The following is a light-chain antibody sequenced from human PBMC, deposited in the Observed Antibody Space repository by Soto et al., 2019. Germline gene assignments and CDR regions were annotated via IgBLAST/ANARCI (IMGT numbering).Light chain of an antibody. CDR2: GNI. CDR3: QSYDSSLSAWV. Sequence: QSVPTQPPSVSGAPGQRVTMSCTGSSSNIGAGYDVHWFQQLPGTAPRLLIYGNINRLAGVPARFSGSKSGTSASLAITGLQAEDEADYYCQSYDSSLSAWVFGGGTKLTVL. CDR1: SSNIGAGYD. J-gene: IGLJ2*01. V-gene: IGLV1-40*01.